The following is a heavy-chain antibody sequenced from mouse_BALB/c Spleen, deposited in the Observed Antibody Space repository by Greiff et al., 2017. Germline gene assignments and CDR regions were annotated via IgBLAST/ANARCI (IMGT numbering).Heavy chain of an antibody. CDR1: GFTFSSYG. J-gene: IGHJ4*01. CDR3: ARDGSYYYDSSHYYAMGY. V-gene: IGHV5-6-3*01. D-gene: IGHD1-1*01. CDR2: INSNGGST. Sequence: EVQLVESGGGLVQPGGSLKLSCAASGFTFSSYGMSWVRQTPDKRLELVATINSNGGSTYYPDSVKGRFTISRDNAKNTLYLQMSSLKSEDTAMYYCARDGSYYYDSSHYYAMGYWGQGTSVTDSA.